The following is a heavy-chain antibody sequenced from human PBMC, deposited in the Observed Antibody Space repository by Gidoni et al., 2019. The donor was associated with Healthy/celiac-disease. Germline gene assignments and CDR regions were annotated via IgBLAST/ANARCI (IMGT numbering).Heavy chain of an antibody. V-gene: IGHV4-39*01. Sequence: QLQLQASGPGLVKPSETLSLTCTVSGGSISSSSYYWGWIRQPPGTGLEWIGSIYYSGSTYYNPSLKSRVTISVDTSKNQFSLKLSSVTAADTAVYYCASYYYGSGSYLWKYYFDYWGQGTLVTVSS. CDR1: GGSISSSSYY. D-gene: IGHD3-10*01. J-gene: IGHJ4*02. CDR3: ASYYYGSGSYLWKYYFDY. CDR2: IYYSGST.